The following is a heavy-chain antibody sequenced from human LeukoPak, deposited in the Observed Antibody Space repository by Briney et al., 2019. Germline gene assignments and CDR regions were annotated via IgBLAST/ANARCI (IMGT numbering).Heavy chain of an antibody. J-gene: IGHJ4*02. CDR1: GASISSSSYY. D-gene: IGHD5-24*01. V-gene: IGHV4-39*01. CDR2: IYYSGST. Sequence: PSETLSSTWTVSGASISSSSYYWGWIRQPPGKGLEWIGSIYYSGSTYYNSSLKSRVTISVHTSKNQFSLKLSSVTAADTAVYYCASQRRDGYNYWGQGTLVTVSS. CDR3: ASQRRDGYNY.